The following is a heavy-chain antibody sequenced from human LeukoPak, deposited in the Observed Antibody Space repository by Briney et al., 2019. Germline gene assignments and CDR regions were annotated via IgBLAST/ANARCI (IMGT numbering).Heavy chain of an antibody. J-gene: IGHJ5*02. D-gene: IGHD3-3*01. CDR3: ARRYTIFGVARHGFDP. CDR1: GGSFSGYY. V-gene: IGHV4-34*01. Sequence: SETLSLTCAVYGGSFSGYYWSWIRQPPGKGLEWIGEINHSGSTNYNPSLKSRVTISVDTSKNQFSLKLSSVTAADTAVYYCARRYTIFGVARHGFDPWGQGTLVTVSS. CDR2: INHSGST.